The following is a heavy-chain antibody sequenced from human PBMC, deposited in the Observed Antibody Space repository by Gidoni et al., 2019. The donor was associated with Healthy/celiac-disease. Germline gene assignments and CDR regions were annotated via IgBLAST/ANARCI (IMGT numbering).Heavy chain of an antibody. CDR1: AWSFSGYY. V-gene: IGHV4-34*01. Sequence: QLQLQQWGVGLLKPSETLSLTCAVYAWSFSGYYWSWTRQPPGKGLEWIGEINHSGSTNYDPAHKSRVTISEDTSKNQFSLKLSSVAAANAAVYYCARTPKKYSYGYLDYWGQGTLVTVSS. CDR3: ARTPKKYSYGYLDY. J-gene: IGHJ4*02. CDR2: INHSGST. D-gene: IGHD5-18*01.